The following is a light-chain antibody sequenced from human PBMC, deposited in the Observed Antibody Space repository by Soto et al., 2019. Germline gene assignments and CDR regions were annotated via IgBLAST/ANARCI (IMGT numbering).Light chain of an antibody. CDR1: QNLGTLY. J-gene: IGKJ4*01. CDR3: HQHAESPLT. V-gene: IGKV3-20*01. CDR2: TAS. Sequence: EIVFTQSPGTLSLSPGERGTLSCRASQNLGTLYLAWYQQKPGQAPRLLIYTASIRATGIPDRFSGSGSGTDFTLTISRLETEDFAVYYCHQHAESPLTFGGGTKVDIK.